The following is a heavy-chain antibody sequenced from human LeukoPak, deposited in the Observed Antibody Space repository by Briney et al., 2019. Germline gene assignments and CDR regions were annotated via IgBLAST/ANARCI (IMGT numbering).Heavy chain of an antibody. CDR1: GFTFSSYS. Sequence: PGGSLRLSCAASGFTFSSYSMNWVRQAPGKGLEWVSYISSSSSTVYYADSVKGRFTISRDNAKNSLYLQMNSLRAEDTAVYYCARERAGEFDPWGQGTLVTVSS. V-gene: IGHV3-48*04. CDR2: ISSSSSTV. CDR3: ARERAGEFDP. D-gene: IGHD7-27*01. J-gene: IGHJ5*02.